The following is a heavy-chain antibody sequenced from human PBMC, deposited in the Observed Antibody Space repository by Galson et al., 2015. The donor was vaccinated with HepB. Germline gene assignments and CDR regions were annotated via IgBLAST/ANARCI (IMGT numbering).Heavy chain of an antibody. Sequence: TLSLTCTVSGGSISSGSYYWSWIRQPAGKGLEWIGRIYTSGSTNYNPSLKSRVTISVDTSKNQLSLKMTSVTAADTAVYYCARGGTKVNGMDVWGQGTTVTVSS. V-gene: IGHV4-61*02. CDR3: ARGGTKVNGMDV. D-gene: IGHD4-11*01. CDR1: GGSISSGSYY. J-gene: IGHJ6*02. CDR2: IYTSGST.